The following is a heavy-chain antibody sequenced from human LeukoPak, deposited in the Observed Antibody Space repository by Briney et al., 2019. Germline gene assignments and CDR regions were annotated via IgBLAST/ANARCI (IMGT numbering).Heavy chain of an antibody. CDR1: GFTFSSYG. J-gene: IGHJ4*02. Sequence: GGSLRLSCAASGFTFSSYGMHWVRQAPGKGLEWVAVIWYDGSNKYYADSVKGRFTISRDNSKNTLYLQMNSLRAEDTAVYYCARDPDITGTTVGFDCWGQGTLVTVSS. D-gene: IGHD1-7*01. CDR3: ARDPDITGTTVGFDC. CDR2: IWYDGSNK. V-gene: IGHV3-33*01.